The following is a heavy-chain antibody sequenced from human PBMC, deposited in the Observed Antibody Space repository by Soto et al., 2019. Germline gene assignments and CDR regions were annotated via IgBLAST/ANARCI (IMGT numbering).Heavy chain of an antibody. Sequence: QVQLQESGPRLVKPSQTLSLTCTASGYSISSGGYYWSWIRQPPGKGLEWIGYIYYSGNTYYNPSLKSRLTISLDTSRNQFSLRLSSVTAADTAVYFCARDGGAAALDYWGQGTLVTVSS. CDR2: IYYSGNT. D-gene: IGHD6-13*01. J-gene: IGHJ4*02. V-gene: IGHV4-30-4*01. CDR3: ARDGGAAALDY. CDR1: GYSISSGGYY.